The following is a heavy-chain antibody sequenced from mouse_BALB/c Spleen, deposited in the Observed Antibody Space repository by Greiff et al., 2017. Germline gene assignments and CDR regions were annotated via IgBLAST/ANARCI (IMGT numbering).Heavy chain of an antibody. J-gene: IGHJ4*01. D-gene: IGHD1-2*01. CDR2: ISSGGSYT. CDR3: ARHPATIPLYAMDY. Sequence: EVQLVESGGDLVKPGGSLKLSCAASGFTFSSYGMSWVRQTPDKRLEWVATISSGGSYTYYPDSVKGRFTISRDNAKNTLYLQMSSLKSEDTAMYYCARHPATIPLYAMDYWGQGTSVTVSS. CDR1: GFTFSSYG. V-gene: IGHV5-6*01.